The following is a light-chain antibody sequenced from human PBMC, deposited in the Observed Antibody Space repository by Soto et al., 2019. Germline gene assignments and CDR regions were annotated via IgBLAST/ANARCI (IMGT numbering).Light chain of an antibody. J-gene: IGLJ3*02. CDR2: EDN. CDR1: SIDVGSYNL. V-gene: IGLV2-23*01. CDR3: CSYAGDSTWV. Sequence: QSALTQPASMSGSPGQSITISCTGTSIDVGSYNLVSWYRQDPGKAPKLIIYEDNKRPSGVSNRFSGSKSGNTASLTISGLQAEDDADYYCCSYAGDSTWVFGGGTKLTVL.